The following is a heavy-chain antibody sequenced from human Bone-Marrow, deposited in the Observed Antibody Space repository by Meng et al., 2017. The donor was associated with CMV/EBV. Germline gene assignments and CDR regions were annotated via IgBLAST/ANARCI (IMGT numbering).Heavy chain of an antibody. CDR1: GYTFTGYY. D-gene: IGHD6-19*01. CDR3: ARDAGTIAVSGIGDY. Sequence: ASVKVSCKASGYTFTGYYMHWVRQAPGQGLEWMGWINPNSGGTNYAQKLQGRVTMTTDTSTSTAYMELRGLRSDDTAVYYCARDAGTIAVSGIGDYWGQGTLVTVSS. CDR2: INPNSGGT. V-gene: IGHV1-2*02. J-gene: IGHJ4*02.